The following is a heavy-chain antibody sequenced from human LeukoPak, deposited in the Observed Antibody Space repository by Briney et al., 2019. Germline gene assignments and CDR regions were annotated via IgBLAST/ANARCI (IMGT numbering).Heavy chain of an antibody. Sequence: SETLSLTCTVSGGSISSGGYYWSWIRQPPGKGLEWIGYIYYGGSTNYNPSLTSRVTISVDTSKNQFSLKLSSVTAADTAVYYCARAQGTGTHNWFDPWGQGTLVTVSS. CDR1: GGSISSGGYY. D-gene: IGHD1-7*01. CDR3: ARAQGTGTHNWFDP. CDR2: IYYGGST. J-gene: IGHJ5*02. V-gene: IGHV4-61*08.